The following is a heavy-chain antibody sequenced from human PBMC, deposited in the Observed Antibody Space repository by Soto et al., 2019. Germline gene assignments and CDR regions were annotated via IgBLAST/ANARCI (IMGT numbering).Heavy chain of an antibody. CDR2: IYHGGNT. V-gene: IGHV3-53*01. Sequence: VQLVESGGGLIQPGGSLRLSCAASGFTVSSNHMTWIRQAPGRGPEWVSTIYHGGNTYYADSVKGRFAISRDNSKNMLYLQMNSLRAEDTAVYYCATRVDTAKDGYWGQGTLVTVSS. D-gene: IGHD5-18*01. J-gene: IGHJ4*02. CDR3: ATRVDTAKDGY. CDR1: GFTVSSNH.